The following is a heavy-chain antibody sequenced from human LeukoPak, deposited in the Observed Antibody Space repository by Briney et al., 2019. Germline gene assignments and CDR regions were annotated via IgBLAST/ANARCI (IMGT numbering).Heavy chain of an antibody. D-gene: IGHD6-19*01. V-gene: IGHV1-2*02. Sequence: GASVTVSCKASGYTFSDYYIHWVRQAPGQGLQWMGWINPKTGDTNYPQKSQGRVTMTRDTSISTAYMELSRLRSDGTAVYYCAREEIAVGGPPPRWFDSWGQGTLVTVSS. CDR1: GYTFSDYY. CDR3: AREEIAVGGPPPRWFDS. CDR2: INPKTGDT. J-gene: IGHJ5*01.